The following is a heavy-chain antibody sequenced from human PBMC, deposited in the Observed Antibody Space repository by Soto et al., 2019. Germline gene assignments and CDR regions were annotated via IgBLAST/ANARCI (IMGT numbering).Heavy chain of an antibody. CDR3: TGQIASGY. J-gene: IGHJ4*02. D-gene: IGHD2-8*02. CDR2: ISFDGSTK. V-gene: IGHV3-30*03. CDR1: GFTFSNSG. Sequence: QVQLVESGGGVVQPGRSLRLSCAASGFTFSNSGMHWVRQAPGKGLEWVAVISFDGSTKYYADSVKGRFTISRDNSKNTLYLEMNSLRGDDAAVYYCTGQIASGYWGQGTLVTVSS.